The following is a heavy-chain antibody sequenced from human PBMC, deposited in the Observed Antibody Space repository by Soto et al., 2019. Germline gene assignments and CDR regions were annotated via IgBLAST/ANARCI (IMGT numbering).Heavy chain of an antibody. J-gene: IGHJ6*02. V-gene: IGHV4-39*01. CDR2: IYYSGST. CDR3: ASHSYSSWYYGMDV. CDR1: GGSISSSSYY. D-gene: IGHD6-13*01. Sequence: SETLSLTCTVSGGSISSSSYYWGWIRQPPGKGLEWIGSIYYSGSTYYNPSLKSRVTISVDTSKNQFSLKLSSVTAADTAVYYCASHSYSSWYYGMDVWGQGTTVTVSS.